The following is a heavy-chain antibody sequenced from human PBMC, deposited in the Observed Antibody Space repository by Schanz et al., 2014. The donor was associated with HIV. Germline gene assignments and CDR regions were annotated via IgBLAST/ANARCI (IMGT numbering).Heavy chain of an antibody. J-gene: IGHJ6*02. Sequence: QVQLQQWGAGLLKPSETLSLTCAVYGGSFSGYYWTWIRQPPGKGLEWIGRINHSGSTYYNPSLKSRVTISVDTSKNQFSLKLSSVTAADTAVYYCARDLGYCSSTSCSNYGMDVWGQGTTVTVSS. CDR2: INHSGST. D-gene: IGHD2-2*01. CDR3: ARDLGYCSSTSCSNYGMDV. V-gene: IGHV4-34*01. CDR1: GGSFSGYY.